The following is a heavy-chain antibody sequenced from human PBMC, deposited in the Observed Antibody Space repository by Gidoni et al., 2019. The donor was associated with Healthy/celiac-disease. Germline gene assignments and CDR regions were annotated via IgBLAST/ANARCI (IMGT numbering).Heavy chain of an antibody. CDR2: IIPIFGTA. CDR1: GGTFSSYA. Sequence: QVQLVQSGAEVKKPGSSVKVSCKASGGTFSSYAISWVRQAPGQGLEWMGGIIPIFGTANYAQKFQGRVTITADESTSTAYMELSSLRSEDTAVYYCASKVRYDFWSGFPTYYYYYGMDVWGQGTTVTVSS. CDR3: ASKVRYDFWSGFPTYYYYYGMDV. J-gene: IGHJ6*02. V-gene: IGHV1-69*12. D-gene: IGHD3-3*01.